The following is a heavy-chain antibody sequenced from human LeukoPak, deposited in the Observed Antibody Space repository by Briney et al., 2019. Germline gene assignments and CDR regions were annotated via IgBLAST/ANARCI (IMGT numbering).Heavy chain of an antibody. J-gene: IGHJ4*02. V-gene: IGHV4-59*08. CDR2: IYYSGGT. CDR3: ARRGYCSGGTCYCFDY. CDR1: GGSISSYY. D-gene: IGHD2-15*01. Sequence: SETLSLTCTVSGGSISSYYWSWIRQPPGKGLEWIGHIYYSGGTNYNPSLKSRVTISVDTSKNQVSLKLSSVTAADTAVYYCARRGYCSGGTCYCFDYWGQGTLVTVSS.